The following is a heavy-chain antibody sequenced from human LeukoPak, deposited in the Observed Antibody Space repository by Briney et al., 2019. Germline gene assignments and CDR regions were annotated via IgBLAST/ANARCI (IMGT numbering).Heavy chain of an antibody. J-gene: IGHJ6*04. Sequence: SQTLSLTCAISGDSVSSGSAAWNWIRQPPSRGLEWLGRTYYRSKWYHDYALFLQSRIIISPDTSNNQISLQLSSVTPEDTAVYYCARVLVSYAMDVWGTGTTVTVSS. D-gene: IGHD2-8*02. CDR2: TYYRSKWYH. CDR1: GDSVSSGSAA. V-gene: IGHV6-1*01. CDR3: ARVLVSYAMDV.